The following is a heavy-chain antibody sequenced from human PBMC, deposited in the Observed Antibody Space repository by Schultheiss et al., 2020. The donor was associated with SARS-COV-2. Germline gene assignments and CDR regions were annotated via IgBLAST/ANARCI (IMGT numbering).Heavy chain of an antibody. V-gene: IGHV4-39*07. CDR2: IYTSGST. CDR1: GGSISSSSYY. J-gene: IGHJ6*03. D-gene: IGHD4-23*01. Sequence: SQTLSLTCTVSGGSISSSSYYWGWIRQPPGKGLEWIGRIYTSGSTNYNPSLKSRVTMSVDTSKNQFSLKLSSVTAADTAVYYCARVGGFRDYYYMDVWGKGTTVTVSS. CDR3: ARVGGFRDYYYMDV.